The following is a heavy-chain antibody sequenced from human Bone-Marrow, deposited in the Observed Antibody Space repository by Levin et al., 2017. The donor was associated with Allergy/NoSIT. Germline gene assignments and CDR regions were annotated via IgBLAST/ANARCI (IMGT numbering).Heavy chain of an antibody. V-gene: IGHV3-23*01. D-gene: IGHD3-3*01. CDR3: AKNLFDFGTIGYYGVDV. Sequence: QAGGSLRLSCEASGFDFSSFAMTWVRQTPGKGLEWVSYISGRGDKADDVDSVKGRFIISRDNSKNRVFLQMSSLRADDTAVYYCAKNLFDFGTIGYYGVDVWGQGTTVTVSS. CDR1: GFDFSSFA. J-gene: IGHJ6*02. CDR2: ISGRGDKA.